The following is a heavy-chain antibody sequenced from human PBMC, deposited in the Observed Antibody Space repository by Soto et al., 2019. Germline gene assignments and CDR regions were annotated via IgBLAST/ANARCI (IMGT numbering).Heavy chain of an antibody. J-gene: IGHJ6*02. Sequence: GASVKVSCKASGYTFTSYDINWVRQATGQGLEWMGWMNPNSGNTGYAQKFQGRVTMTEDTSTDTAYMELSSLRSEDTAVYYCATHPIAAAGNRYYYYGMDVWGQGTTVTVSS. CDR3: ATHPIAAAGNRYYYYGMDV. D-gene: IGHD6-13*01. CDR1: GYTFTSYD. V-gene: IGHV1-8*01. CDR2: MNPNSGNT.